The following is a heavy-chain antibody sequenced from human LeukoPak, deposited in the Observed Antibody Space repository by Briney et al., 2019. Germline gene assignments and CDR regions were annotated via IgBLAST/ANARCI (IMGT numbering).Heavy chain of an antibody. D-gene: IGHD6-13*01. V-gene: IGHV1-8*01. CDR1: GYTFTSYD. CDR3: AKTQGYSSSWYRWFDP. CDR2: MNPNSGNT. Sequence: ASVKVSCKASGYTFTSYDINWVRQATGQGLEWMGWMNPNSGNTGYAQKFQGRVTMTRNTSISTAYMELSSLRSEDTAVYYCAKTQGYSSSWYRWFDPWGQGTLVTVSS. J-gene: IGHJ5*02.